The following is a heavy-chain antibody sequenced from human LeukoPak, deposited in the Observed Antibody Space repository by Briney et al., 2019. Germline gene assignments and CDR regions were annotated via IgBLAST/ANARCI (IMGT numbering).Heavy chain of an antibody. J-gene: IGHJ6*02. Sequence: ASVKVCCKASGYTFTSYGISWVRQAPGQGLEWMGWISAYNGNTNYAQKLQGRVTMTTDTSTSTAYMELRSLRSDDTAVYYCARRYDSGLHDYYGMDVWGQGTTVTVSS. D-gene: IGHD3-22*01. CDR2: ISAYNGNT. V-gene: IGHV1-18*01. CDR3: ARRYDSGLHDYYGMDV. CDR1: GYTFTSYG.